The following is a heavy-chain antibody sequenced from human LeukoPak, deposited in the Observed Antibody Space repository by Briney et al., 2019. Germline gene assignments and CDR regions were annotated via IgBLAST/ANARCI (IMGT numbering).Heavy chain of an antibody. CDR1: GFTSSDYY. Sequence: GGSLRLSCAASGFTSSDYYMSWIRQAPGKGLEWVSYISGSSTYTNYADSVKSRFTISRDNAKNSLYLQMNSLRVEDTAVYYCARDQRRTTVTFLYNYYYGLDVWGQGTTVTVSS. V-gene: IGHV3-11*05. CDR2: ISGSSTYT. CDR3: ARDQRRTTVTFLYNYYYGLDV. D-gene: IGHD4-17*01. J-gene: IGHJ6*02.